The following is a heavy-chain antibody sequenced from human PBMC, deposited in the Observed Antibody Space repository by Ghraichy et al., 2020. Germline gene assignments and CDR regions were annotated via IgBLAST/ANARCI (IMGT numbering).Heavy chain of an antibody. J-gene: IGHJ6*02. V-gene: IGHV3-66*01. CDR1: GFLVSTNY. D-gene: IGHD3-22*01. Sequence: GGSLRLSCTASGFLVSTNYMNWVRQAPGKGLEWVSVIYSGGSTSYAHSVKGRCTISRDNSKNMVYLQMNSLRAEDTAVYYCARDAYYYDSSGAPELGMDVWGQGTTVTVSS. CDR2: IYSGGST. CDR3: ARDAYYYDSSGAPELGMDV.